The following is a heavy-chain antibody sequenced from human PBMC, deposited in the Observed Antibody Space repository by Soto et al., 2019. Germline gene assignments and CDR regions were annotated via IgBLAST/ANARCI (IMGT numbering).Heavy chain of an antibody. CDR1: GGSISSYY. J-gene: IGHJ6*02. V-gene: IGHV4-34*01. CDR2: INHSGST. Sequence: SETLSLTCTVSGGSISSYYWSWIRQPPGKGLEWIGEINHSGSTNYNPSLKSRVTISVDTSKNQFSLKLSSVTAADTAVYYCARGKSNYDVGSGYNSYYGMDVWGQGTTVTVSS. CDR3: ARGKSNYDVGSGYNSYYGMDV. D-gene: IGHD3-3*01.